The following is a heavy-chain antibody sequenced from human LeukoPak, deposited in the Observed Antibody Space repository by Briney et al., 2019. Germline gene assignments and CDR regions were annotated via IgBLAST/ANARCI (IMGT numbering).Heavy chain of an antibody. Sequence: SETLSLTCTVSGGSVTNTDYYWGWIRQLPGKGLEWIVSINHSGNINYNAPLKSRVTISIDTSKNKFFLKLTDVTAADTAVYCARQAQDFWSRRYYGMDVWGQGTTVTVSS. J-gene: IGHJ6*02. CDR3: ARQAQDFWSRRYYGMDV. D-gene: IGHD3-3*01. V-gene: IGHV4-39*03. CDR2: INHSGNI. CDR1: GGSVTNTDYY.